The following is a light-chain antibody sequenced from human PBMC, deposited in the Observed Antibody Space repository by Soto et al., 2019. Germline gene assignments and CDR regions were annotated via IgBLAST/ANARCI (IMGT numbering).Light chain of an antibody. CDR3: QQYGSSLAT. Sequence: EVLLTQSPATLSLSPGERATLSCRASQAVNNGYLAWYQQKPGQAPRLLISGAANRASGIPDRFTGSGSATDFALTISRLEPEDFAVYWCQQYGSSLATFGQGTRLEIK. CDR2: GAA. J-gene: IGKJ5*01. CDR1: QAVNNGY. V-gene: IGKV3-20*01.